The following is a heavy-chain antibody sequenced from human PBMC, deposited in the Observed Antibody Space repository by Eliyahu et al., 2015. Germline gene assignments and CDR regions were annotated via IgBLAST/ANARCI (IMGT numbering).Heavy chain of an antibody. D-gene: IGHD1-1*01. Sequence: EVQLLESGGGLVQPGGSLXXSCXAXGFTFRTYSMSWVRQAPGKGREWVSGISGSGRGTFYADSLRGRFTVSRDNSQNTLYLQMNSVKAEDTATYFCAKERGAGTWRDYYMDVWGKGAAVIVSS. V-gene: IGHV3-23*01. J-gene: IGHJ6*03. CDR3: AKERGAGTWRDYYMDV. CDR2: ISGSGRGT. CDR1: GFTFRTYS.